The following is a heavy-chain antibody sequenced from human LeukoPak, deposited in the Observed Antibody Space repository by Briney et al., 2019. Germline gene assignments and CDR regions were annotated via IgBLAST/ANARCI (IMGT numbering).Heavy chain of an antibody. CDR3: ARDQEAFDY. CDR1: GYSFTSNY. Sequence: ASVKVSCKASGYSFTSNYIHWVRQAPGQGLEWMGMIYPRDSSTSYAQKFQGRVTVTRDTSTSTVHMELSGLRSEDTAVYYCARDQEAFDYWGQGTLVTVSS. J-gene: IGHJ4*02. CDR2: IYPRDSST. V-gene: IGHV1-46*01.